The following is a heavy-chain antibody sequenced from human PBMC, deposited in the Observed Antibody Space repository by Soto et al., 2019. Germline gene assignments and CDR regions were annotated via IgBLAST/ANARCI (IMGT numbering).Heavy chain of an antibody. D-gene: IGHD6-19*01. Sequence: QVQLVESGGGVVQPGKSLRLSCAASGFTFSSNAMHWVRQAPGKGLEWVAVISFDGSNKYYADSVNGRFTISRDNSKNTLYLQMNSLRTEDAAVYYCATPIEVAGRFDYWGQGTLVTVSS. V-gene: IGHV3-30*03. CDR3: ATPIEVAGRFDY. J-gene: IGHJ4*02. CDR1: GFTFSSNA. CDR2: ISFDGSNK.